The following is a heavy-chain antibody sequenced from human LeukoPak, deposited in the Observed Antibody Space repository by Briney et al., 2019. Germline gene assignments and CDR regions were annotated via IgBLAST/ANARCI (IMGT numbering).Heavy chain of an antibody. CDR2: INHSGST. CDR3: ARGPAVAGTRKMIYYYYGMDV. J-gene: IGHJ6*02. V-gene: IGHV4-34*01. D-gene: IGHD6-19*01. CDR1: GGSFSGYY. Sequence: SETLSLTCAVYGGSFSGYYWSWIRQPPGKELEWIGEINHSGSTNYNPSLKSRVTISVDTSKNQFSLKLSYVTAEHTAVYYCARGPAVAGTRKMIYYYYGMDVWGQGTTVTVSS.